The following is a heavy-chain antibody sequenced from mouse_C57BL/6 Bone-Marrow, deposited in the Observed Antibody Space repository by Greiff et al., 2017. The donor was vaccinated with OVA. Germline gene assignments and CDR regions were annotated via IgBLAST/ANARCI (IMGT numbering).Heavy chain of an antibody. Sequence: VQLQQSGAELVRPGTSEKVSCKASGYAFTNYLIEWVKQRPGQGLEWIGVINPGSGGTNYNEKFKGKATLTADKSSSTAYMQLSSLTSEDSAVYFCASGGYYFDYWGQGTTLTVSS. V-gene: IGHV1-54*01. D-gene: IGHD1-1*02. CDR2: INPGSGGT. J-gene: IGHJ2*01. CDR1: GYAFTNYL. CDR3: ASGGYYFDY.